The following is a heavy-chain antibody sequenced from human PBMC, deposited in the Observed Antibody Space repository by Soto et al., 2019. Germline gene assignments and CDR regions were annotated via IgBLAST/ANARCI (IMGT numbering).Heavy chain of an antibody. D-gene: IGHD1-26*01. Sequence: EVQLLESEGGLVQPGGSLRLSCAASGFTFSSYAMSWVRQAPGKGLEWVSAISGSGGSTYYADSVKGRFTISRDNSKNSLYLQMNSLRAEDTAVYYCAKCGELDSVPIDYWGQGTLVTVSS. CDR1: GFTFSSYA. CDR3: AKCGELDSVPIDY. V-gene: IGHV3-23*01. CDR2: ISGSGGST. J-gene: IGHJ4*02.